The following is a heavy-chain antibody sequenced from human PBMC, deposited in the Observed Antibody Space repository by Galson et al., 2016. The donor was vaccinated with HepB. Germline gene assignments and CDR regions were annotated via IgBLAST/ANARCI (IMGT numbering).Heavy chain of an antibody. J-gene: IGHJ3*02. CDR3: ARSRGDSRGDAFDI. Sequence: SETLSLTCTLSGGSITTTAHYWGWIRQPPGKRPEWIGSVYYSGSSYQNPSHKSRVTMSVDRSKNQFSLRMTSVSALDTAVYYCARSRGDSRGDAFDIWGQGTHVTVSS. CDR1: GGSITTTAHY. V-gene: IGHV4-39*01. CDR2: VYYSGSS. D-gene: IGHD6-13*01.